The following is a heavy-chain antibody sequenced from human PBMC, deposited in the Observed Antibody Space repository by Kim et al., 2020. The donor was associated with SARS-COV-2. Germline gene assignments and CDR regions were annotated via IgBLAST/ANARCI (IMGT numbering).Heavy chain of an antibody. D-gene: IGHD2-15*01. J-gene: IGHJ6*02. CDR2: IYSGGST. Sequence: GGSLRLSCAASGFTVSSNYMSWVRQAPGKGLEWVSVIYSGGSTYYADSVKGRFTISRDNSKNTLYLQMNSLRAEDTAVYYCARDRGPYCSGGSCSLYYYYGMDVWGQGTTVTVSS. CDR3: ARDRGPYCSGGSCSLYYYYGMDV. CDR1: GFTVSSNY. V-gene: IGHV3-66*01.